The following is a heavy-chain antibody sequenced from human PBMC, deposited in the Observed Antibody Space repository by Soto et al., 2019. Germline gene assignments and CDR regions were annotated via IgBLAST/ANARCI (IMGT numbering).Heavy chain of an antibody. CDR1: GFTFSSYW. CDR2: IKQDGSEK. J-gene: IGHJ4*02. D-gene: IGHD6-19*01. Sequence: EVQLVESGGGLVQPGGSLRLSCAASGFTFSSYWMNWVRQAPGKGLEWVANIKQDGSEKYYVASVKGRFTISRDNAKNSLFLQMNSLRDEDTAVYYCARDRGSSGWWYFDSWGQGTLVTVSS. CDR3: ARDRGSSGWWYFDS. V-gene: IGHV3-7*01.